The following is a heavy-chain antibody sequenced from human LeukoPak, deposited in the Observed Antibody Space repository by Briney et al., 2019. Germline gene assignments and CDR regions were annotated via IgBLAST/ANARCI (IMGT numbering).Heavy chain of an antibody. D-gene: IGHD6-13*01. Sequence: PGGSLRLSCAASGFTFSSYGMHWVRQAPGKGLEWVAFIRYDGSNKYYADSVKGRFTISRDNSKNTLYLQMNSLRAEDTAVYYCAREISSSWYAPYFDYWGQGTLVTVSS. V-gene: IGHV3-30*02. CDR2: IRYDGSNK. CDR1: GFTFSSYG. CDR3: AREISSSWYAPYFDY. J-gene: IGHJ4*02.